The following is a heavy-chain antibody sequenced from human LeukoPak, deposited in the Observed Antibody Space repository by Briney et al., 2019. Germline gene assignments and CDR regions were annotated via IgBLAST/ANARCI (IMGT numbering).Heavy chain of an antibody. V-gene: IGHV4-39*07. CDR1: GGSISSSSYY. J-gene: IGHJ4*02. CDR3: ARERKRWLQFLPQGAFYY. CDR2: IYYSGST. D-gene: IGHD5-24*01. Sequence: SETLSLTCTVSGGSISSSSYYWGWIRQPPGKGLEWIGSIYYSGSTYYNPSLKSRVTISVDTSKNQFSLKLSSVTAADTAVYYCARERKRWLQFLPQGAFYYWGQGTLVTVSS.